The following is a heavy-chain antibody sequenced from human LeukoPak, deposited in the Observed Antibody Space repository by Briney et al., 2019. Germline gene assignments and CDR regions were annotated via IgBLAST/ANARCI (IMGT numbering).Heavy chain of an antibody. J-gene: IGHJ4*02. V-gene: IGHV3-23*01. D-gene: IGHD1-14*01. CDR2: IGGSGDST. CDR1: GFTFSNYG. Sequence: GRSLRLSCGASGFTFSNYGMSWVRQAPGKGLEWVSAIGGSGDSTNYADSVKGRFTISRDNSKNTLYLQMNSLRVEDTAVYYCARTWSFDYWGQGTLVTVSS. CDR3: ARTWSFDY.